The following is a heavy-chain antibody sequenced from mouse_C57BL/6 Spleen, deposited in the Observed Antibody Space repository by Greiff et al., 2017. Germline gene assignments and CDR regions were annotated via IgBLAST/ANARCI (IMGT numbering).Heavy chain of an antibody. CDR1: GYTFTSYW. J-gene: IGHJ2*01. D-gene: IGHD1-1*01. V-gene: IGHV1-50*01. Sequence: QVQLQQSGAELVKPGASVKLSCKASGYTFTSYWMQWVQQRPGQGLEWIGEIDTSDSYTNYNQKLKGKATLTVDTSSSTAYMQLSILTTEDSAVYYCAPYYYGSSYNFDYWGQGTTLTVSS. CDR2: IDTSDSYT. CDR3: APYYYGSSYNFDY.